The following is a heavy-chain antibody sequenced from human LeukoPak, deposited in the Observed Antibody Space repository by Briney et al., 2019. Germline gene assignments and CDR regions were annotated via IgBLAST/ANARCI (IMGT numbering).Heavy chain of an antibody. J-gene: IGHJ6*03. CDR3: ARTGALNWNYYYYYCMDV. D-gene: IGHD1-1*01. V-gene: IGHV3-21*01. CDR1: GFTFSSYS. Sequence: PGGSLRLSCAASGFTFSSYSMNWVRQAPGKGLEWVSSISSSSSYIYYADSVKGRFTISRDNAKNSLYLQMNSLRAEDTAVYYCARTGALNWNYYYYYCMDVWGKGTTVTVSS. CDR2: ISSSSSYI.